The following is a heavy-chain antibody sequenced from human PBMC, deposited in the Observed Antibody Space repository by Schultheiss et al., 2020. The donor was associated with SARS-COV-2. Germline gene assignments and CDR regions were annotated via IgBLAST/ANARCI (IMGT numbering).Heavy chain of an antibody. CDR1: GYTFTSYD. CDR3: ARGSAAAGSAYFDY. Sequence: ASVKVSCKASGYTFTSYDINWVRQATGQGLEWMGWMNPNSGNTGYAQKFQGRVTMTRNTSISTAYMELSSLRSEDTAVYYCARGSAAAGSAYFDYWGQGTLVTVSS. J-gene: IGHJ4*02. CDR2: MNPNSGNT. D-gene: IGHD6-13*01. V-gene: IGHV1-8*01.